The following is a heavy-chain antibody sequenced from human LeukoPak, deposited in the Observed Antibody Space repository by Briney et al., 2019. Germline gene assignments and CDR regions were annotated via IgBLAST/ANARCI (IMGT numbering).Heavy chain of an antibody. CDR1: GFTFSSYA. V-gene: IGHV3-23*01. CDR2: ISGSGGST. Sequence: GGSLRLSCAASGFTFSSYAMSWVRQAPGKGLEWVSAISGSGGSTYYADSVKGRFTISRDNSKNTLYLQMNSLRAEDTAVYYCAKNYDSSCYYYVGYYYYGMDVWGQGTTVTVSS. D-gene: IGHD3-22*01. J-gene: IGHJ6*02. CDR3: AKNYDSSCYYYVGYYYYGMDV.